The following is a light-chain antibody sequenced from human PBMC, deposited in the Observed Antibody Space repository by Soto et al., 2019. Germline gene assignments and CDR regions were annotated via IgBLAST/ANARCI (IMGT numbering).Light chain of an antibody. V-gene: IGLV6-57*03. Sequence: NFMLTQPHSVSESPGKTVTISCTRSSGSIASNSVQWYQQRPGSAPTTVIYEDNQRPSGVPDRFSGSIDSSSNPASLTISGLKTEDEADYYCQSYDSSNHVVFGGGTQLTVL. CDR1: SGSIASNS. J-gene: IGLJ2*01. CDR3: QSYDSSNHVV. CDR2: EDN.